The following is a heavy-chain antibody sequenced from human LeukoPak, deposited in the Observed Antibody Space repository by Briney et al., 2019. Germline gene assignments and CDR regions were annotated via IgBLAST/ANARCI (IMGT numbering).Heavy chain of an antibody. CDR2: IYYSGST. V-gene: IGHV4-39*07. Sequence: PSETLSLTCTVSGGSISSSSYYWGWIRQPPGKVLEWIGSIYYSGSTYYNPSLKSRVTISVDTSKNQSSLKLSSVTAADTAVYYCARAKSSTVTTFFRPLIEHSYYYMDVWGKGTTVTVSS. CDR3: ARAKSSTVTTFFRPLIEHSYYYMDV. CDR1: GGSISSSSYY. D-gene: IGHD4-17*01. J-gene: IGHJ6*03.